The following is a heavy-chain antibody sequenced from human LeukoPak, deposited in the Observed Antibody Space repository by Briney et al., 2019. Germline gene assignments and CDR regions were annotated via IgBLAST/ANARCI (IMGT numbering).Heavy chain of an antibody. CDR3: ARDWTGRYCTNGVCSPNYYYYGMDV. CDR2: IKQDGSEK. D-gene: IGHD2-8*01. Sequence: ETLSLTCTVSGGSISSSTYYWGWVRQPPGKGLEWVANIKQDGSEKYYVDSVKGRFTISRDNAKSSLYLQMSSLRAEDTAVYYCARDWTGRYCTNGVCSPNYYYYGMDVWGQGTTVTVSS. CDR1: GGSISSSTYY. V-gene: IGHV3-7*03. J-gene: IGHJ6*02.